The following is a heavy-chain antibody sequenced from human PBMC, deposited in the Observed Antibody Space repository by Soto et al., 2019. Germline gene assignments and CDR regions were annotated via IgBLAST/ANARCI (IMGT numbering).Heavy chain of an antibody. CDR2: ISGSGGST. Sequence: EVQLLESGGGLLQPGGSLRLSCAASGFSFTSYALIWVRQAPGKGLEWVSSISGSGGSTYYADSVKGPFTISRDNSKNTLNLQMNSLRAEDTAVYYCAKGLGSGYYGSGISHWGQGTLVTVSS. V-gene: IGHV3-23*01. CDR1: GFSFTSYA. CDR3: AKGLGSGYYGSGISH. D-gene: IGHD3-10*01. J-gene: IGHJ4*02.